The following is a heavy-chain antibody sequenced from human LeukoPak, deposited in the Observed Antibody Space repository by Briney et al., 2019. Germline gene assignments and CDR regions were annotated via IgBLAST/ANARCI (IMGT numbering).Heavy chain of an antibody. J-gene: IGHJ5*02. V-gene: IGHV4-4*02. Sequence: SETLSLTCSVSGGSISSTNWWTWVRQPPRKGLEWIGDIFHSGSTNYNPSLKSRVTISVDTSKNQFSLELSSVTAADTAVYYCAREWFGELSSPWFDPWGQGTLVTVSS. D-gene: IGHD3-10*01. CDR3: AREWFGELSSPWFDP. CDR2: IFHSGST. CDR1: GGSISSTNW.